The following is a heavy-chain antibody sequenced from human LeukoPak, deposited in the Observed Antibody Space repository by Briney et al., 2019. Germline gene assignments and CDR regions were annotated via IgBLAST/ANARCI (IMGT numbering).Heavy chain of an antibody. V-gene: IGHV3-21*01. Sequence: GGSLRLSCAASGFTFSSYNMNWVRQAPGKGLEWVSSISSSSSYIYYADSVKGRFTISRDNAKNSLYLQMNSLRAEDTAVYYCARDLPEYSSSPRAFDIWGQGTMVTVSS. D-gene: IGHD6-6*01. CDR1: GFTFSSYN. CDR2: ISSSSSYI. J-gene: IGHJ3*02. CDR3: ARDLPEYSSSPRAFDI.